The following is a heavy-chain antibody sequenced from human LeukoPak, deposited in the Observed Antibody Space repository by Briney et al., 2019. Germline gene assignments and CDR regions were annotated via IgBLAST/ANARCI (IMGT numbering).Heavy chain of an antibody. CDR2: ISYEGGNK. CDR1: GFTFSRYG. J-gene: IGHJ3*02. CDR3: AKDLPATYYYGSGSYYNWNAFDI. Sequence: PGGSLRLSCAASGFTFSRYGMHWVRQAPGKGLEWVAVISYEGGNKYYVDSVKGRFTISRDNSKNTLYLQMNSLRAEDTAVYYCAKDLPATYYYGSGSYYNWNAFDIWGQGTMVTVSS. D-gene: IGHD3-10*01. V-gene: IGHV3-30*18.